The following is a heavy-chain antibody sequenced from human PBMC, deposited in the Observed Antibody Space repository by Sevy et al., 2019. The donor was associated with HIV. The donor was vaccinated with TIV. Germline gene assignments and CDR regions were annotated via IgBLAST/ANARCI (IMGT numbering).Heavy chain of an antibody. CDR3: ARDQQGGELPPSDRYYGMDV. CDR2: ISAYNGNT. D-gene: IGHD1-26*01. V-gene: IGHV1-18*01. Sequence: ASVKVSCKASGYTFTSYGISWVRQAPGQGLEWMGWISAYNGNTNYAQKLQGRVTMTTDTSTSTAYMELRSLRSDDTAVYYGARDQQGGELPPSDRYYGMDVWGQGTTVTVSS. CDR1: GYTFTSYG. J-gene: IGHJ6*02.